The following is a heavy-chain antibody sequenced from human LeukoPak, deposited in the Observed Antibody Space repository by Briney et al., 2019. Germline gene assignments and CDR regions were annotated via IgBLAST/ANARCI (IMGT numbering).Heavy chain of an antibody. V-gene: IGHV1-69*01. Sequence: SVTVSCKASGGTFSSYAINWVRQAPGQGLEWMGGIIPIFGTANYAQKFQGRVTITADESTSTAYMELRSLRSEDTAVYYCARGDDRAPETFDIWGQGTMVTVSS. CDR3: ARGDDRAPETFDI. CDR1: GGTFSSYA. CDR2: IIPIFGTA. D-gene: IGHD3-16*01. J-gene: IGHJ3*02.